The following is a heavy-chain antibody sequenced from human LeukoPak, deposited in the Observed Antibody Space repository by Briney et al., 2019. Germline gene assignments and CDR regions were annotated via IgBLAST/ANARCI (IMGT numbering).Heavy chain of an antibody. CDR1: GFTFSSYS. Sequence: GGSLRLSCAASGFTFSSYSMNWVRQAPGKGLEWVSYISSSSSTIYHADSVKGRFTISRDNAKNSLYLQMNSLRAEDTAVYYCARDLRDSGSYFDFDYWGQGTLVTASS. J-gene: IGHJ4*02. CDR2: ISSSSSTI. CDR3: ARDLRDSGSYFDFDY. D-gene: IGHD1-26*01. V-gene: IGHV3-48*04.